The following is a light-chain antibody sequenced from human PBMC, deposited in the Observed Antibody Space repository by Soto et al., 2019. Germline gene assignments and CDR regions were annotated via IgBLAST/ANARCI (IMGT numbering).Light chain of an antibody. J-gene: IGKJ4*01. CDR1: QSVNGNF. CDR3: QQYGNSPLT. Sequence: EIVLTQSPGTLSLSPGERATLSCRASQSVNGNFFGWYQQKPGQAPRLLIHGSSIRATGIPDRFSGSGSGTHFTLTISRLEPEDFAVYFCQQYGNSPLTFGGGTKVEIK. CDR2: GSS. V-gene: IGKV3-20*01.